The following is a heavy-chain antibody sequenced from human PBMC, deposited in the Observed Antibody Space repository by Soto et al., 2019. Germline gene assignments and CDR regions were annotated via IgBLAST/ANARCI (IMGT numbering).Heavy chain of an antibody. J-gene: IGHJ4*02. Sequence: EVQMVESGGGLVQPGGSLRLSCAASGFTFSTYWMHWVRQAPGKGPVWVSRINSDGSSTSYADSVKGRFTISRDNAKNTLDLQLHDLRAEDTAVYYCATEVLSGYYNNFEYWGQGTLVTASS. CDR1: GFTFSTYW. CDR3: ATEVLSGYYNNFEY. CDR2: INSDGSST. V-gene: IGHV3-74*01. D-gene: IGHD3-22*01.